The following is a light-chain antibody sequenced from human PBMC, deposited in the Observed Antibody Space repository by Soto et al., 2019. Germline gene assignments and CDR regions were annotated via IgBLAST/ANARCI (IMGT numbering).Light chain of an antibody. CDR1: SSDVGGYNY. J-gene: IGLJ1*01. CDR2: DVS. V-gene: IGLV2-11*01. Sequence: QSALTQPRSVSGSPGQSVTISCTGTSSDVGGYNYVSWYQQHPVKAPKLMIYDVSKRPSGVPDRFSGSKSGNTASLTISGLQAEDEADYYCCSYAGSPFYVFGTGTKVTVL. CDR3: CSYAGSPFYV.